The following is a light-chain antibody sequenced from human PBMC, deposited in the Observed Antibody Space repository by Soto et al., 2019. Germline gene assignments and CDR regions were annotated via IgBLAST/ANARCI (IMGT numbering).Light chain of an antibody. J-gene: IGKJ4*01. CDR1: QSVSSGH. CDR3: QQFGGSWIT. Sequence: EIVLTQSPGTLSSSPGERATLSCRASQSVSSGHLAWYQQKPGQAPRLLMSGASSRATGIPDRFNGSGSGTDFTLTISRLEPEDCAVYYCQQFGGSWITFGGGTKVEIK. V-gene: IGKV3-20*01. CDR2: GAS.